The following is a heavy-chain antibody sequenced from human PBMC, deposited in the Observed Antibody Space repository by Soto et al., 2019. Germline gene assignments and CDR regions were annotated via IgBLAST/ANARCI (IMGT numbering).Heavy chain of an antibody. J-gene: IGHJ6*02. CDR3: ATGGRFYGLDV. Sequence: VCLTLFCAACGLTFSDYSMTWVRQAPGKGLEWVSVIRDTGDITYYADSVKGRFTSSRDNSKHTLDLQMNSLRAEDTAVYYCATGGRFYGLDVCGRRTTVTVSS. V-gene: IGHV3-23*01. CDR2: IRDTGDIT. D-gene: IGHD3-10*01. CDR1: GLTFSDYS.